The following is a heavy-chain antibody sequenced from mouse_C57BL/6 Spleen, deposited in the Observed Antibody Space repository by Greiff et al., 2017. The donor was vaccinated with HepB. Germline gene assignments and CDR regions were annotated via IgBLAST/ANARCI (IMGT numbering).Heavy chain of an antibody. CDR2: IYPGSGST. CDR1: GYTFTSYW. V-gene: IGHV1-55*01. CDR3: ARPEYYGSSYGLYFDY. J-gene: IGHJ2*01. D-gene: IGHD1-1*01. Sequence: QVQLQQSGAELVKPGASVKMSCKASGYTFTSYWITWVKQRPGQGLEWIGDIYPGSGSTNYNEKFKSKATLTVDTSSSTAYMQLSSLTSEDSAVYYCARPEYYGSSYGLYFDYWGQGTTLTVSS.